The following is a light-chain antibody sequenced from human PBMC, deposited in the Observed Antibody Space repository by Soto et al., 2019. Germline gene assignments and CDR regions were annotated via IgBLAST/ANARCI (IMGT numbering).Light chain of an antibody. Sequence: QSVLTQPASVSGSPGQSITISCTGTSSDVGGYNYVSWYQQQSGKAPKLIMHEVSYRPSGVSNRFSGSKSGNTASLTISGLQAEDEADYYCDSYTSSRAYVFGIGTKLTGL. CDR1: SSDVGGYNY. CDR2: EVS. V-gene: IGLV2-14*01. J-gene: IGLJ1*01. CDR3: DSYTSSRAYV.